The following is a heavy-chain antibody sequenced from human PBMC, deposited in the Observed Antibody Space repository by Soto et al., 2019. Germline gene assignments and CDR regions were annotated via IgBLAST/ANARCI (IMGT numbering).Heavy chain of an antibody. CDR2: VYATGTS. D-gene: IGHD4-17*01. J-gene: IGHJ5*02. Sequence: SETLSLTCSVTGGSMSKFYWSWIRKTAGKGLEWMGRVYATGTSDYNPSLRSRIAMSVDISKKTFSLRLRSVTAADTGVYYCVRDGSKTLRDCFDPWGQGILVTVSS. V-gene: IGHV4-4*07. CDR3: VRDGSKTLRDCFDP. CDR1: GGSMSKFY.